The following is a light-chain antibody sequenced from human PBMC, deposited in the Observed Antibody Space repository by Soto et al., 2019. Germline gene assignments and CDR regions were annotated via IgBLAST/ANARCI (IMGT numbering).Light chain of an antibody. CDR2: GAS. CDR3: QQYGSSPLT. Sequence: EIVLTQSPCTLSLSPGERATLSCRASQSVSSSYLAWYQQTPGQAPRLLIYGASSRATGIPDRFSGSGSGTDFTLTISRLEPEDFALYYCQQYGSSPLTFGGGTKVDIK. V-gene: IGKV3-20*01. CDR1: QSVSSSY. J-gene: IGKJ4*01.